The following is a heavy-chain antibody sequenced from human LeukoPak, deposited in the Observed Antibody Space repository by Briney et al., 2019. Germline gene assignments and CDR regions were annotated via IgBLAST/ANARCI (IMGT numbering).Heavy chain of an antibody. Sequence: SGTLSLTCAVYGGSFSGYYWSWIRQPPGKGLEWIGEINHSGSTNYNLSLKSRVTISVDTSKNQFSLKLSSVTAADTAVYYCARSSGWYGLNFDYWGQGTLVTVSS. V-gene: IGHV4-34*01. D-gene: IGHD6-19*01. CDR2: INHSGST. CDR3: ARSSGWYGLNFDY. J-gene: IGHJ4*02. CDR1: GGSFSGYY.